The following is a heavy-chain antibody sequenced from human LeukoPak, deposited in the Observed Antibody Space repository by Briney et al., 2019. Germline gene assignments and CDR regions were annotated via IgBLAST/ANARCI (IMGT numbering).Heavy chain of an antibody. D-gene: IGHD4-23*01. J-gene: IGHJ4*02. Sequence: PGGSLRLSCAASGFTFSNYAMSWVRQAPGKGLEWVSDISDSGGNTHYADSVKGRFTISRDKSKNTLSLQTDSLRAEDKGVYYCARKDGNDFDYWGQGTLVTVSS. CDR1: GFTFSNYA. CDR2: ISDSGGNT. V-gene: IGHV3-23*01. CDR3: ARKDGNDFDY.